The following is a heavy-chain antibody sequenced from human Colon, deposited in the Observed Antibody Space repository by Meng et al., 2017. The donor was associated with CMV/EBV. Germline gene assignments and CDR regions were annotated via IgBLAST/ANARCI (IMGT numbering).Heavy chain of an antibody. D-gene: IGHD3-3*01. V-gene: IGHV3-30-3*01. Sequence: GESLKISCAASGFTFSSYAMHWVRQAPGNGLEWVAVISYDGSNKYYADSVKGRFTISRDNSKNTLYLQMNSLRAEDTAVYYCAREREESYDFWSGYQIDAFDIWGQGTMVTVSS. CDR1: GFTFSSYA. J-gene: IGHJ3*02. CDR3: AREREESYDFWSGYQIDAFDI. CDR2: ISYDGSNK.